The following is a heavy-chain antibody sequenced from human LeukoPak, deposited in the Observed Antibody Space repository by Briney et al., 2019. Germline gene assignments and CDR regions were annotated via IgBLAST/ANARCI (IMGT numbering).Heavy chain of an antibody. V-gene: IGHV4-59*08. Sequence: SETLSLTCTVSGGSISSYYWSWIRQPPGKGLEWLGYIYYSGTTNYNPSLNSRVTISVDTSKNQFSLKLSSVTAADTAVYYCARHQLPDYYYYGMDVWGQGTTVTVSS. CDR2: IYYSGTT. CDR1: GGSISSYY. J-gene: IGHJ6*02. D-gene: IGHD3-10*01. CDR3: ARHQLPDYYYYGMDV.